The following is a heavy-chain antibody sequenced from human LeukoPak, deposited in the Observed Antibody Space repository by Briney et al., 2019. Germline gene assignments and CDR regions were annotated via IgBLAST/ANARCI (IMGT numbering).Heavy chain of an antibody. D-gene: IGHD5-24*01. J-gene: IGHJ6*02. CDR3: ARDSTDGYEVSGRTSYYYYGMDA. Sequence: ASVKVSCKASGYTFTGYYMHWVRQAPGQGLEWMGWINPNSGGTNYAQKFQGRVTMTRDTSISTAYMELGRLRSDDTAVYYCARDSTDGYEVSGRTSYYYYGMDAWGQGTTVTVSS. V-gene: IGHV1-2*02. CDR2: INPNSGGT. CDR1: GYTFTGYY.